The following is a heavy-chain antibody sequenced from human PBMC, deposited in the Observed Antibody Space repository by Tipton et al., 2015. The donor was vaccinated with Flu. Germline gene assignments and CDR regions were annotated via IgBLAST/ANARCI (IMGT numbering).Heavy chain of an antibody. CDR2: INHSGST. J-gene: IGHJ4*02. D-gene: IGHD7-27*01. CDR3: ARHWGGRYYFDY. V-gene: IGHV4-34*01. CDR1: GGSFSGYY. Sequence: TLSLTCAVYGGSFSGYYWSWIRQPPGKGLEWIGEINHSGSTNYNPSLKSRVTISVDTSKNQFSLKLCSVTAADTAVYYCARHWGGRYYFDYWGQGTLVTVSS.